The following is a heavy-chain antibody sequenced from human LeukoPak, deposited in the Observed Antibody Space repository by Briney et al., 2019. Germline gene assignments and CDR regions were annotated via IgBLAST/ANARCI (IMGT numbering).Heavy chain of an antibody. J-gene: IGHJ4*02. D-gene: IGHD3-9*01. CDR2: IYYSGST. Sequence: SETLSLTCTVSGGSISSSSYYWGWIRQPPGKGLEWIGSIYYSGSTYYNPSLKSRVTISVDTSKNQFSLKLSSVTAADTAVYYCARGLTYYDILTGYYSPFDYWGQGTLVTVSS. CDR3: ARGLTYYDILTGYYSPFDY. CDR1: GGSISSSSYY. V-gene: IGHV4-39*07.